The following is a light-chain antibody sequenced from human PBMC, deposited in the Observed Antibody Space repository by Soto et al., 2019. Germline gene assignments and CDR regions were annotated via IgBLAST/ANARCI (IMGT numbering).Light chain of an antibody. CDR2: GAS. Sequence: EIVLTQSPGTQSLSPGERATLSCRASQSDSSSYLAWYQQKPGQAPRLLIYGASSRATGIPDRFSGSGSGTDFTLTISRLEPEDFAVYYCQQYGSSPLTFGQGTKVEIK. CDR3: QQYGSSPLT. V-gene: IGKV3-20*01. J-gene: IGKJ1*01. CDR1: QSDSSSY.